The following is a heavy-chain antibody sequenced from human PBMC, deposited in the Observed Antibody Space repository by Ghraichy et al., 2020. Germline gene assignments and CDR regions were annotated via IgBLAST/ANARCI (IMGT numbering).Heavy chain of an antibody. CDR2: IYTGGST. CDR3: ARDLIAAAANYFDY. J-gene: IGHJ4*02. V-gene: IGHV3-66*01. CDR1: GFTVSRNY. Sequence: GGSLRLSCAASGFTVSRNYMTWVRQAPGKGLEWVSVIYTGGSTYYADSVKGRFTISRDNSKNTLYLQMNSLRAEDTAVYYCARDLIAAAANYFDYWGQGTLVTVSS. D-gene: IGHD6-13*01.